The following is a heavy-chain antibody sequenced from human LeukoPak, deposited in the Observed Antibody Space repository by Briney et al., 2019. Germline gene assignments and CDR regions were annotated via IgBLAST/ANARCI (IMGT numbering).Heavy chain of an antibody. J-gene: IGHJ4*02. CDR2: INPSGGST. CDR1: GYTFTTYY. V-gene: IGHV1-46*01. Sequence: ASVKVSCRTSGYTFTTYYVHWVRQAPGQGLEWMGVINPSGGSTNYAQKFQGSIAMTRDTSTSTVYMDLSSLISDDTAIYYCARAIERGRRFDYWGQGTLVTVSS. D-gene: IGHD5-24*01. CDR3: ARAIERGRRFDY.